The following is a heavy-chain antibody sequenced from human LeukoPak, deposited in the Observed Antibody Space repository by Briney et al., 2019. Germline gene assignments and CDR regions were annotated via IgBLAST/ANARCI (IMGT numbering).Heavy chain of an antibody. J-gene: IGHJ4*02. CDR3: ARGDWAPFDY. CDR2: IDQDGGGK. D-gene: IGHD2-21*02. CDR1: GFTFSDYW. Sequence: GGSLRLSCATSGFTFSDYWMNWVRQAPGKGLEWVANIDQDGGGKYYLDSVKGRFTISRDNAKSSLYLQIDSLRAEDTAVYYCARGDWAPFDYWGQGSLLTVSS. V-gene: IGHV3-7*01.